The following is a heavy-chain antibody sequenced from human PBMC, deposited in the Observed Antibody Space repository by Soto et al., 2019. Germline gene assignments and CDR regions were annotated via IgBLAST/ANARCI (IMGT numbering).Heavy chain of an antibody. CDR3: AAELEYSSRRPALDV. J-gene: IGHJ6*04. CDR2: IAVGSGNT. V-gene: IGHV1-58*01. Sequence: ASVKVSCKASGFAFTSSAVQWVRQAREQRLEWIGWIAVGSGNTNYAQKFRERVTITRDMSTSTAYMELSSLSSEDTAVYYCAAELEYSSRRPALDVWGEGTTVTVSS. D-gene: IGHD6-13*01. CDR1: GFAFTSSA.